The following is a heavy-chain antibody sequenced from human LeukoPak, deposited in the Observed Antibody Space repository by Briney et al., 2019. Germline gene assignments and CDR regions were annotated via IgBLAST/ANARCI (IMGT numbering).Heavy chain of an antibody. V-gene: IGHV4-59*12. Sequence: SETLSLTCTVSGVSISTYYWTWVRQPPGKGLEWIGNIDYSGNTKYNPSLKSRVTISVDTSKNHFSLKLSSVTAADTAVYYCARWYYDSSGYRYFDYWGQGTLVIVSS. CDR2: IDYSGNT. CDR1: GVSISTYY. J-gene: IGHJ4*02. D-gene: IGHD3-22*01. CDR3: ARWYYDSSGYRYFDY.